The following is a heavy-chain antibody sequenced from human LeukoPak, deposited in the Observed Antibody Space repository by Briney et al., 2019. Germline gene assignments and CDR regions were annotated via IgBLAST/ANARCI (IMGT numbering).Heavy chain of an antibody. D-gene: IGHD2-2*01. CDR3: ARSGYQLLTRLFDY. CDR2: INAGNGNT. J-gene: IGHJ4*02. Sequence: ASVKVSCKASGYTFTSYAMHWVRQAPGQRLERMGWINAGNGNTKYSQKFQGRVTITRDTSASTAYMELSSLRSEDTAVYYCARSGYQLLTRLFDYWGQGTLVTVSS. V-gene: IGHV1-3*01. CDR1: GYTFTSYA.